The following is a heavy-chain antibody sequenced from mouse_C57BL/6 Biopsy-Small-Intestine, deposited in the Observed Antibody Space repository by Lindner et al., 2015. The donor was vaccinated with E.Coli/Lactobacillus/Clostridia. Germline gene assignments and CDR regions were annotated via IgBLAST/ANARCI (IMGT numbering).Heavy chain of an antibody. V-gene: IGHV1-82*01. CDR1: GYAFSSSW. CDR2: ISPGDGDT. J-gene: IGHJ1*01. CDR3: ARGGSYGNYRYFDV. D-gene: IGHD2-1*01. Sequence: VQLQESGPDLVKPGASVKISCKASGYAFSSSWMNWVKQRPGKGLEWIGRISPGDGDTNYNGKFKGKATLTADKSSSTAYMQLSSLTSEDSAVYFCARGGSYGNYRYFDVWGAGTTVTVSS.